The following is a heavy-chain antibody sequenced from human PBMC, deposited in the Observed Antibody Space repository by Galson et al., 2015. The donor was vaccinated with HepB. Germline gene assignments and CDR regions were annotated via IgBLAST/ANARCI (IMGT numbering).Heavy chain of an antibody. J-gene: IGHJ6*02. Sequence: SLRLSCAASGFTFSTYSMHWVRQAPGKGLEWVAVLSYVGSDRNYADSVKGRFTISRDNSKNTLYLQTNSLRAEDTAVYYCARAGVYGMDVWGQGTTVTVSS. D-gene: IGHD7-27*01. CDR1: GFTFSTYS. CDR3: ARAGVYGMDV. CDR2: LSYVGSDR. V-gene: IGHV3-30*04.